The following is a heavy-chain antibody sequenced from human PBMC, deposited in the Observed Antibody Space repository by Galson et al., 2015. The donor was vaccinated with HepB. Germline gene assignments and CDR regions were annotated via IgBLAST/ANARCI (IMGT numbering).Heavy chain of an antibody. CDR2: IYYSGST. CDR3: ARDREGYFDY. Sequence: ETLSLTCPVSGGSISSYYWSWIRQPPGKGLEWIGYIYYSGSTNYNPSLKSRVTISVDTSKNQFSLKLSSVTAADTAVYYCARDREGYFDYWGQGTLVTVSS. V-gene: IGHV4-59*01. CDR1: GGSISSYY. J-gene: IGHJ4*02.